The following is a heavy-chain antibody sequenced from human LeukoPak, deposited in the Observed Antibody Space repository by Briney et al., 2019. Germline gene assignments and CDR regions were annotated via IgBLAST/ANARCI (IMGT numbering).Heavy chain of an antibody. CDR1: GGSFSGYY. D-gene: IGHD2-15*01. V-gene: IGHV4-34*01. CDR3: ARGVVVAARAYYYYMDV. J-gene: IGHJ6*03. Sequence: SETLSLTCAVYGGSFSGYYWSWIRQPPGKGLEWIGEINHSGSTNYNPSLKSRVTISVDTSKNQFSLKLSSVTAADTAVYYCARGVVVAARAYYYYMDVWGKGTTVTVSS. CDR2: INHSGST.